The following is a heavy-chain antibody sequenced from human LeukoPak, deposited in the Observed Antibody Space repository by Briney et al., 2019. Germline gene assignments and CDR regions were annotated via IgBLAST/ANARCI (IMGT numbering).Heavy chain of an antibody. CDR2: INPNSGGT. CDR3: ARGRIAAAPHFDY. D-gene: IGHD6-13*01. CDR1: GYTFTGYY. J-gene: IGHJ4*02. V-gene: IGHV1-2*02. Sequence: ASVKVSCKASGYTFTGYYMHWVRQAPGQGLEWMGWINPNSGGTNYAQKFQGRVTMTRDTSISTAYMELSRLRSDDTAVYYCARGRIAAAPHFDYWGQGTLVTVSS.